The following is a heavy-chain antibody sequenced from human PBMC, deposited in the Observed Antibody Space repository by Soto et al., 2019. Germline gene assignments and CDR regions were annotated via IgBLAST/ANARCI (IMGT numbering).Heavy chain of an antibody. J-gene: IGHJ5*02. CDR3: ARQGWGLTGYLGWFDP. CDR1: GGSISSSSYY. CDR2: IYYSGST. Sequence: PSETLSLTCTVSGGSISSSSYYWGWIRQPPGKGLEWIGSIYYSGSTYYNPSLKSRVTISVDTSKNQFSLKLSSVTAADTAVYYCARQGWGLTGYLGWFDPWGQGTLVTVSS. V-gene: IGHV4-39*01. D-gene: IGHD3-9*01.